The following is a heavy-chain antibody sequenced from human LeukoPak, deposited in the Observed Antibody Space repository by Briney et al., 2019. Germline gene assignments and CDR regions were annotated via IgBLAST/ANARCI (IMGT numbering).Heavy chain of an antibody. CDR2: INHRGST. CDR1: GGSFSGYY. D-gene: IGHD2-2*02. CDR3: ARGRENCSSTSCYSPFDY. Sequence: SETLSLTCAVYGGSFSGYYWSWIRQPPGKGLEWIGEINHRGSTNYNPALKSRVTISVDTSKNQFSLKLSSVTAADTAVYYCARGRENCSSTSCYSPFDYWGQGTLVTVSS. J-gene: IGHJ4*02. V-gene: IGHV4-34*01.